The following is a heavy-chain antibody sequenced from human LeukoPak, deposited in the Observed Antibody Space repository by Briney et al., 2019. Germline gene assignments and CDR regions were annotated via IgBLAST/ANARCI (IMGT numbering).Heavy chain of an antibody. CDR3: ARDPPPYCSSTSCYLSASDC. V-gene: IGHV1-18*01. D-gene: IGHD2-2*01. CDR1: GYAFTSYG. Sequence: GASVKVSCKASGYAFTSYGISWVRQAPGQGLEWMGWISAYNGNTNYAQKLQGRVTMTTDTSTSTAYMELRSLRSDDTAVYYCARDPPPYCSSTSCYLSASDCWGQGTLVTVSS. CDR2: ISAYNGNT. J-gene: IGHJ4*02.